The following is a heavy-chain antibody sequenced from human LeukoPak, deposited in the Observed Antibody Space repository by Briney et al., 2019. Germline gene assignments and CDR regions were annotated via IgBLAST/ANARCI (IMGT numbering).Heavy chain of an antibody. Sequence: GGSLRLSCAASGFTFSSNSMNWVRQAPGKGLEWVSYISSTGGTIYYADSMKGRFTISRDNAKNSLYLQMNSLRVEDTAVYYCATSYSTSAPMEFDYWGQGTLVTASS. J-gene: IGHJ4*02. CDR3: ATSYSTSAPMEFDY. D-gene: IGHD6-6*01. CDR1: GFTFSSNS. CDR2: ISSTGGTI. V-gene: IGHV3-48*04.